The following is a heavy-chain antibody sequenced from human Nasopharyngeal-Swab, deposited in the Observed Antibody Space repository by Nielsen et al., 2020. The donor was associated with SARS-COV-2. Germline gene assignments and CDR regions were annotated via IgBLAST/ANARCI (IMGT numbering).Heavy chain of an antibody. V-gene: IGHV1-18*04. CDR1: GYTFTSYG. CDR3: ASSSSGYSSSWYYYYYMDV. CDR2: ISAYNGNT. D-gene: IGHD6-13*01. Sequence: ASVKVSCKASGYTFTSYGISWGRQAPGKGLERMGWISAYNGNTNYAQKLQGRVTMTTDTSTSTAYMELRSLRSDDTAVYYCASSSSGYSSSWYYYYYMDVWGKGTTVTVSS. J-gene: IGHJ6*03.